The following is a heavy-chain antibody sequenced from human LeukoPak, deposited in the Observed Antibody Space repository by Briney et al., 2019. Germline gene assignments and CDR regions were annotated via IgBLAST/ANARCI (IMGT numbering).Heavy chain of an antibody. CDR2: IYYSGST. CDR3: ARHAGGYYGSVSCDY. J-gene: IGHJ4*02. CDR1: GGSISSYY. V-gene: IGHV4-59*08. Sequence: SETLSLTCTVSGGSISSYYWSWIRQPPGKGLEWIGYIYYSGSTNYNPSLKSRVTISVDTSKNQFSLKLSSVTAADTAVYYCARHAGGYYGSVSCDYWGQGTLVTVSS. D-gene: IGHD3-10*01.